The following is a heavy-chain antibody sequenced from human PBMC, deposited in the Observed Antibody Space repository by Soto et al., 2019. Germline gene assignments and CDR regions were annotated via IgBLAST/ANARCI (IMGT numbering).Heavy chain of an antibody. D-gene: IGHD5-12*01. CDR3: ALRLSIVDY. CDR1: GGSISSSSYY. CDR2: IYYSGST. J-gene: IGHJ4*02. V-gene: IGHV4-39*01. Sequence: SETLSLTCTVSGGSISSSSYYWGWIRQPSGKGLEWIGSIYYSGSTYYNPSLKSRVTISVDTSKNQFSLKLSSVTAADTAVYYCALRLSIVDYWGQGTLVTVSS.